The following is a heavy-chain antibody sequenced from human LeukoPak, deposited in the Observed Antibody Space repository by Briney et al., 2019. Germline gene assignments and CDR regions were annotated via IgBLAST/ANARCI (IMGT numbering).Heavy chain of an antibody. V-gene: IGHV4-61*02. CDR2: IYTSGST. Sequence: SETLSLTCTVSGGSISSGSYYWSWIRQPAGKGLEWIGRIYTSGSTNYNPSLKSRATISVDTSKNQFSLKLSSVTAADTAVYYCARTHSSGWSGSYWYFDLWGRGTLVTVSS. CDR1: GGSISSGSYY. J-gene: IGHJ2*01. D-gene: IGHD6-19*01. CDR3: ARTHSSGWSGSYWYFDL.